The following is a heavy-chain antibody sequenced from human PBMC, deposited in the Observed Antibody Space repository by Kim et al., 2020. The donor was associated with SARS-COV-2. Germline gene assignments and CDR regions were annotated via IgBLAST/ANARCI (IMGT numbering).Heavy chain of an antibody. D-gene: IGHD1-1*01. Sequence: DGKTIYAQKFQGRVTMTEDTSTDTAYMELSSLRSEDTAVYYCATDPGLDYWGQGTLVTVSS. J-gene: IGHJ4*02. CDR2: DGKT. CDR3: ATDPGLDY. V-gene: IGHV1-24*01.